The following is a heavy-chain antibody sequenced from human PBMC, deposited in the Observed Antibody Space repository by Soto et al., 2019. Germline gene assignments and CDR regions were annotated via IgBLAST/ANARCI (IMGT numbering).Heavy chain of an antibody. CDR3: ARENYCSGISGPTTLGALDI. V-gene: IGHV3-30-3*01. CDR1: GFTFSTYA. J-gene: IGHJ3*02. CDR2: ISADGNTR. Sequence: GGSLRLSCVASGFTFSTYAMNWVRQAPGKGLEWVAGISADGNTRFYADSVKGRFTISRDSPKNTLYLQMDSLRPEDTAVFYCARENYCSGISGPTTLGALDIWGQGTMVTVSS. D-gene: IGHD1-20*01.